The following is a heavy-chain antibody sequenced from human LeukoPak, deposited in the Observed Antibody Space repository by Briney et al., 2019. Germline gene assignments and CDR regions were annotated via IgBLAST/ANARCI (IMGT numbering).Heavy chain of an antibody. CDR3: ASALNYYDSTSQEGN. Sequence: GASVKVPCKASGYTFTGYYMHWVRQAPGQGLEWMGWINPNSGGTNFAQKFQGRVTLTRDTSINTAYMELSRLRSDDTAVYYCASALNYYDSTSQEGNWGQGTLVTVSS. CDR1: GYTFTGYY. CDR2: INPNSGGT. D-gene: IGHD3-22*01. V-gene: IGHV1-2*02. J-gene: IGHJ4*02.